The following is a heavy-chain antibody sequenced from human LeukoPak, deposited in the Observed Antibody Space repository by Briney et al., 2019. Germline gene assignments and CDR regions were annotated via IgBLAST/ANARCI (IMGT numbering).Heavy chain of an antibody. CDR1: GFTFSGSA. CDR2: IRSKANSYAT. D-gene: IGHD4-17*01. CDR3: SARIYGDFNWFDP. V-gene: IGHV3-73*01. Sequence: GGSLRLSCAASGFTFSGSAMHWVRQASGKGLEWVGRIRSKANSYATAYAASVKGRFTISRDDSKNTAYLQMNILKTEDTAVYYCSARIYGDFNWFDPWGQGTLVTVSS. J-gene: IGHJ5*02.